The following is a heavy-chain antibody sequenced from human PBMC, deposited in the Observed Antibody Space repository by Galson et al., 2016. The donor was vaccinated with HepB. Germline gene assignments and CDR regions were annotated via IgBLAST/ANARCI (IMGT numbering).Heavy chain of an antibody. Sequence: QSGAEVKKAGESLKISCKGSGYKFTNYWIAWVRQMPGKGLEWMGIIYPDDSDTKYSPAFQGQVTISADKSINTAFLHWRNLKASDTAKYFCARSQSSSWYFQGVDWGQGTLVTVYS. J-gene: IGHJ4*02. D-gene: IGHD6-13*01. CDR3: ARSQSSSWYFQGVD. CDR1: GYKFTNYW. CDR2: IYPDDSDT. V-gene: IGHV5-51*01.